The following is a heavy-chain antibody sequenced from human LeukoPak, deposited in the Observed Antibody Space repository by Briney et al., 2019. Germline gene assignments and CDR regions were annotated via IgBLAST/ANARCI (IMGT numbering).Heavy chain of an antibody. CDR3: ARRGSFASPDTL. CDR2: INHSGST. D-gene: IGHD3-16*01. CDR1: GGYFGGYY. Sequence: SETLSLTCAVYGGYFGGYYWSWIRQPPGKGLEWIGEINHSGSTNYNPSLKSRVTISVDTSKNQFSLKLTSVTAADTAVYYCARRGSFASPDTLWGQGTLVTVSS. V-gene: IGHV4-34*01. J-gene: IGHJ4*02.